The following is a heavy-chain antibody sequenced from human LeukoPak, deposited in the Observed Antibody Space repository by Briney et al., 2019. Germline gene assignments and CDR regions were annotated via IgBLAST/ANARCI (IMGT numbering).Heavy chain of an antibody. J-gene: IGHJ6*02. CDR3: ARAVAVASTKGHGMDV. CDR1: GYSFTSYW. Sequence: GESLKISCKGSGYSFTSYWIGWVRQMPGKGLEWMGIIYPGDSDTRYSPSFQGQVTISADKSISTAYLQWSSLKASDTAMYYCARAVAVASTKGHGMDVWGQGTTVTVSS. V-gene: IGHV5-51*01. CDR2: IYPGDSDT. D-gene: IGHD6-19*01.